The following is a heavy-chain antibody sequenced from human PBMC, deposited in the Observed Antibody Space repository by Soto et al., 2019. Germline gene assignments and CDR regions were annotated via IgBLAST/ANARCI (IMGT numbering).Heavy chain of an antibody. D-gene: IGHD3-16*01. Sequence: QVQLMQSGPEVKKSGASVKVSCKASAYTFTTYGVSWVRQAPGQGLEWMGWISGYNGQTNYAQKFRGRVTFTTDTSTSTAYMELRSLRPDDTAMYFCARDTRKELWVEGLNAMDVWGQGTTVTVSS. CDR1: AYTFTTYG. J-gene: IGHJ6*02. CDR2: ISGYNGQT. CDR3: ARDTRKELWVEGLNAMDV. V-gene: IGHV1-18*01.